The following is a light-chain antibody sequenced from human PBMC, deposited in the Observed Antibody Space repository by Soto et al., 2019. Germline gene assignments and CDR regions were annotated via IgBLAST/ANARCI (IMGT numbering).Light chain of an antibody. CDR3: ATWDDSLPGYV. J-gene: IGLJ1*01. V-gene: IGLV1-40*01. Sequence: QSVLTQPPSVSGAPGQRVTISCTGSSSNIGAGYDVHWYQQLPGTAPKLLIYGNSNRPSGVPDRFSGSKSGTSASLAISGLQSEDEANYYCATWDDSLPGYVFVTGTKVPDL. CDR2: GNS. CDR1: SSNIGAGYD.